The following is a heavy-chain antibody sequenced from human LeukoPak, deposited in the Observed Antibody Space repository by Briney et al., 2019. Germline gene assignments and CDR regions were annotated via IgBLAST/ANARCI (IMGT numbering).Heavy chain of an antibody. J-gene: IGHJ4*02. CDR3: AKLEWLRSPFDY. CDR1: GFTFNSYG. CDR2: ISGSGGST. D-gene: IGHD5-12*01. V-gene: IGHV3-23*01. Sequence: GSLRLSCAASGFTFNSYGMHWVRQAPGKGLEWVSAISGSGGSTYYADSVKGRFTISRDNSKNTLYLQMNSLRAEDTAVYYCAKLEWLRSPFDYWGQGTLVTVSS.